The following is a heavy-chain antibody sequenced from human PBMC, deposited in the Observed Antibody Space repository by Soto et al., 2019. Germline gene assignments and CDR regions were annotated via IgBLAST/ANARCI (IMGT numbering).Heavy chain of an antibody. CDR3: ARGGLTDYFDY. Sequence: QVQLVESGGGVVQPGRSLRLSCAASGFTFSSYGMHWVRQAPGKGLEWVAVMWYDGSNKYYADAVKGRFTISRDNSKNPLYLQMNSLRAEDTAVYYCARGGLTDYFDYWGQGTLVTVSS. J-gene: IGHJ4*02. CDR1: GFTFSSYG. V-gene: IGHV3-33*01. CDR2: MWYDGSNK. D-gene: IGHD2-21*02.